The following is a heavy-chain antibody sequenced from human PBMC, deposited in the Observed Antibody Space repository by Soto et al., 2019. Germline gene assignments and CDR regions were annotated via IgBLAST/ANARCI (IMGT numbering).Heavy chain of an antibody. J-gene: IGHJ5*02. CDR1: GGSVSSGSYY. CDR2: IYYSGST. Sequence: SETLSLTCTVSGGSVSSGSYYWSWIRQPPGKGLEWIGYIYYSGSTNYNPSLKSRVTISVDTSKNQFSLKLSSVTAADTAVYYCASTLPEYYDSSGYENWYDPWGQGTLVTVFS. V-gene: IGHV4-61*01. CDR3: ASTLPEYYDSSGYENWYDP. D-gene: IGHD3-22*01.